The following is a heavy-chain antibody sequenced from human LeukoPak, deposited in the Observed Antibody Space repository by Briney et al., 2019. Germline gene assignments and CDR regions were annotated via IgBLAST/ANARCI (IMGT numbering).Heavy chain of an antibody. CDR3: ARAIVTHFGVAKGTRYYYYYYMDV. D-gene: IGHD3-3*01. Sequence: ASVKVSCKASGYTFTSYYMHWVRQAPGQGLEWMGIIDPSGGSTSYAQKFQGRVTMTEDTSTGTAYMELSSLRSEDTAVYYCARAIVTHFGVAKGTRYYYYYYMDVWGKGTTVTVSS. CDR2: IDPSGGST. CDR1: GYTFTSYY. V-gene: IGHV1-46*01. J-gene: IGHJ6*03.